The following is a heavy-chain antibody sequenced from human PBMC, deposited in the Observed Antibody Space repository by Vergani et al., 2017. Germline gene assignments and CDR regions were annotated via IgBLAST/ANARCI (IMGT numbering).Heavy chain of an antibody. CDR2: ISNDGGNK. J-gene: IGHJ5*02. Sequence: VHLLESGGGQVEAGGSLRLSCVASGFTFSNSAMSWVRQSPGKGLEWVAVISNDGGNKYYADSVKGRFTIYKDNTVDMLSLQMNSLRPDDTAVYYCVRGGRGDHGDFWSRLGPWGQGTRVIVSS. D-gene: IGHD3-3*01. CDR3: VRGGRGDHGDFWSRLGP. CDR1: GFTFSNSA. V-gene: IGHV3-30*03.